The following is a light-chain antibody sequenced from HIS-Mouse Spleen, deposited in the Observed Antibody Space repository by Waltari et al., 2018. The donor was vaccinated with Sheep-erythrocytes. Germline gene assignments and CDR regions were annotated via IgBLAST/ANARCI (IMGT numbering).Light chain of an antibody. J-gene: IGLJ2*01. CDR2: QDS. Sequence: SYELTQPPSVSVSPGQTASITCSGDKLGDKYACWYQQKPGQSPVLVIYQDSKRPSGIPERFSRSNSGNTATLTIGGTQAMDEADYYCQAWDSSTVVFGGGTKLTVL. V-gene: IGLV3-1*01. CDR1: KLGDKY. CDR3: QAWDSSTVV.